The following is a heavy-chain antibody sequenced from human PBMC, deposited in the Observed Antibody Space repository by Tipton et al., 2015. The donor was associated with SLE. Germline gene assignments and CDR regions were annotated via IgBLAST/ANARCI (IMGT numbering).Heavy chain of an antibody. CDR1: GGSISSYY. CDR3: ARDGPYYYDSSGYWNYYYYGMDV. J-gene: IGHJ6*02. CDR2: IYTSGST. Sequence: TLSLTCTVSGGSISSYYWSWIRQPAGKGLEWIGRIYTSGSTNYNPSLKSRVTMSVDTSKNQFSLKLSSVTAADTAVYYCARDGPYYYDSSGYWNYYYYGMDVWGQGTTVTVSS. V-gene: IGHV4-4*07. D-gene: IGHD3-22*01.